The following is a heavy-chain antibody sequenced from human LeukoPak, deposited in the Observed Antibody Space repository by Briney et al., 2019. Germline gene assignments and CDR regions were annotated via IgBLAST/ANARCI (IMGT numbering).Heavy chain of an antibody. Sequence: ASVKVSCKASGGTFSSYAISWVRQAPGQGLEWMGGIIPIFGTANYAQKFQGRVTITADESTSTAYMELSSLRSEDTAVYYRARGRGAASAAYDYWGQGTLVTVSS. D-gene: IGHD2-15*01. CDR1: GGTFSSYA. CDR2: IIPIFGTA. J-gene: IGHJ4*02. V-gene: IGHV1-69*13. CDR3: ARGRGAASAAYDY.